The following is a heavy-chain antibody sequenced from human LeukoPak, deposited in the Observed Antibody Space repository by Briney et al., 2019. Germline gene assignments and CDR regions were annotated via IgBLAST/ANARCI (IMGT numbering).Heavy chain of an antibody. CDR1: GYTFTSYY. V-gene: IGHV1-46*01. J-gene: IGHJ6*03. D-gene: IGHD3-10*01. Sequence: ASVKVSCKASGYTFTSYYMHWVRQAPGQGLEWMGIINPSGGSTSYAQKFQGRVTMTRDTSTSTVYMGLSSLRSEDTAVYYCARELHLDRYYYYYMDVWGKGTTVTVSS. CDR3: ARELHLDRYYYYYMDV. CDR2: INPSGGST.